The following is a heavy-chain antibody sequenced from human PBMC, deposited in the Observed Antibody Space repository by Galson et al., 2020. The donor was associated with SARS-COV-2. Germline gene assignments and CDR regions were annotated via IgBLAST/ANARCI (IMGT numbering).Heavy chain of an antibody. D-gene: IGHD1-26*01. CDR1: GFTFSSYA. CDR3: ARAGSGSYYHGMDV. CDR2: TSYEGNNK. Sequence: GGSLRLSCAASGFTFSSYAMHWVRQAPGKGLEWVAVTSYEGNNKYYADSVKGRFTISRDNSKNTLYLQVNSLRAEDTAVYYCARAGSGSYYHGMDVWGQGTTVTVSS. J-gene: IGHJ6*02. V-gene: IGHV3-30*04.